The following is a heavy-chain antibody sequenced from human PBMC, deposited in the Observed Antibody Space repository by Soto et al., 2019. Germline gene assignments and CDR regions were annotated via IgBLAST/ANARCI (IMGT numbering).Heavy chain of an antibody. CDR1: GLIFRTYA. J-gene: IGHJ6*02. CDR3: ARDRVTIFGIIIIRVDYYYYGMDV. Sequence: GGSLRLSCAASGLIFRTYAMHWVRQAPGEGLEWVAVISDDGSQKYYADSMKGRFMISRDNSKNTLYLQMNSLRAEDTAVYYCARDRVTIFGIIIIRVDYYYYGMDVWGQGTTVTVSS. D-gene: IGHD3-3*01. CDR2: ISDDGSQK. V-gene: IGHV3-30-3*01.